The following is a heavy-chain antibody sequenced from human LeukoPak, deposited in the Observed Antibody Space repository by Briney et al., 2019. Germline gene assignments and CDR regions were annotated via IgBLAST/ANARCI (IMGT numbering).Heavy chain of an antibody. CDR3: ARASLYYDSSGYYVFDY. CDR2: INPNSGGT. Sequence: ASVKVSCKASGYTFTGYYMHWVRQAPGQGLEWMGWINPNSGGTNYAQKFQGRVTMTRDTSISTAYMELSRLRSDDTAVYYCARASLYYDSSGYYVFDYWGQGTLVTVSS. V-gene: IGHV1-2*02. CDR1: GYTFTGYY. J-gene: IGHJ4*02. D-gene: IGHD3-22*01.